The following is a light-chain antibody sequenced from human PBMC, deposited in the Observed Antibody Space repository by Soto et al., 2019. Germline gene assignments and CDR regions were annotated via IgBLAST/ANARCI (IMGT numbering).Light chain of an antibody. J-gene: IGLJ2*01. CDR3: QAWGAGIKV. V-gene: IGLV4-69*01. Sequence: QSVLTQSPSASASLGASVNLTCTLISGHSSYAIAWHQQQPDKGPRYLMKLNTDGSHNRGDGIPDRFSGSSSGAERYLTISGLQSEDEADYYCQAWGAGIKVFGGGTKLTVL. CDR1: SGHSSYA. CDR2: LNTDGSH.